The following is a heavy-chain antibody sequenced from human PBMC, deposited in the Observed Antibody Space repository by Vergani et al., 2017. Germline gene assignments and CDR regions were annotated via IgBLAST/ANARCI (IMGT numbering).Heavy chain of an antibody. J-gene: IGHJ4*02. CDR3: VKDSGSYENFFDS. CDR1: GFTFSTYA. V-gene: IGHV3-23*01. CDR2: LTGGGGST. D-gene: IGHD1-26*01. Sequence: EVQLLESGGSLKQPGGSVRLSCAASGFTFSTYAMHWVRQAPGKGLEWVSALTGGGGSTYYADSFKGRFFISRDNSRDTLYRQMNSLRPEDTPTSYCVKDSGSYENFFDSWGQGTLVTVSS.